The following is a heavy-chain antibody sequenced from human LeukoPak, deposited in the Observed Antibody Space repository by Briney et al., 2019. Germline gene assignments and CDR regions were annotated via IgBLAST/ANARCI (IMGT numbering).Heavy chain of an antibody. Sequence: PGGPLRLSCAASGFTFSGSAMHWVRQASGKGLEWVGRIRSKANSYATAYAASVKGRFTISRDDSKNTAYLQMNSLKTEDTAVYYCTLMVYANFYYMDVWGKGTTVTVSS. CDR1: GFTFSGSA. D-gene: IGHD2-8*01. CDR3: TLMVYANFYYMDV. CDR2: IRSKANSYAT. J-gene: IGHJ6*03. V-gene: IGHV3-73*01.